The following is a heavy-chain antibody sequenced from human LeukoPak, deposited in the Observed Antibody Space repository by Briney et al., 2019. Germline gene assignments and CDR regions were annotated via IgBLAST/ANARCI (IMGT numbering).Heavy chain of an antibody. J-gene: IGHJ4*02. D-gene: IGHD2-21*02. V-gene: IGHV4-61*02. CDR2: IYTSGST. CDR1: GGSISSGSYY. CDR3: ARVAVSAREYFDY. Sequence: SETLSLTCTVSGGSISSGSYYWSWIRQPAGKGLEWIGRIYTSGSTNYNPSLKSRVTISVDTSKNQFSLKLSSVTAADTAVYYCARVAVSAREYFDYWGQGTLVTVSS.